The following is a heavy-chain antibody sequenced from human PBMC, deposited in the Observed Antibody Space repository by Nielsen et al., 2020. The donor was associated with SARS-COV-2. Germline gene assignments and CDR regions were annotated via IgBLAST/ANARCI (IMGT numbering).Heavy chain of an antibody. Sequence: GGSLRLSCAASGFTFSSYWMSWVRQAPGKGLEWVANIKQDGSEKYYVDSVKGRFTISRDNAKNSLYLQMNSLRAEDTAVYYCARGDSSSWYYYYMDVWGKGTTVTVSS. CDR3: ARGDSSSWYYYYMDV. CDR2: IKQDGSEK. J-gene: IGHJ6*03. D-gene: IGHD6-13*01. CDR1: GFTFSSYW. V-gene: IGHV3-7*01.